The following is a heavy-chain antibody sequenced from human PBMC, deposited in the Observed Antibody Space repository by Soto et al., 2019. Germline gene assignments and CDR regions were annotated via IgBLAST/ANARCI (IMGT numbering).Heavy chain of an antibody. Sequence: QVQLVQSGAEVKKPGSSVKVSCKASGGTFSSYTISWVRQAPGQGLEWMGRIIPILGIANYAQKFQGRVTLTAEKSPSTPYMKLGSLRSEDTAVYYCARHYGDYNGGYWGQGTLVTVSS. CDR3: ARHYGDYNGGY. V-gene: IGHV1-69*02. CDR1: GGTFSSYT. D-gene: IGHD4-17*01. CDR2: IIPILGIA. J-gene: IGHJ4*02.